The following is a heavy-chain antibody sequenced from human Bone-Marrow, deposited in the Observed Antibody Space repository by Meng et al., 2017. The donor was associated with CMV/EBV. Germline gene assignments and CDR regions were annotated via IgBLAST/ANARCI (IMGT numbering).Heavy chain of an antibody. J-gene: IGHJ5*02. Sequence: LGLSCAASGFTFSGYWMDWVRRAPGKGLVWVARIKNDGTSTSYADSVKGSLTIYRDNAKNTLYLQMSNLRVEDTAVYYCAKSGWFDPWGQGTLVTVSS. CDR1: GFTFSGYW. CDR2: IKNDGTST. D-gene: IGHD3-10*01. V-gene: IGHV3-74*01. CDR3: AKSGWFDP.